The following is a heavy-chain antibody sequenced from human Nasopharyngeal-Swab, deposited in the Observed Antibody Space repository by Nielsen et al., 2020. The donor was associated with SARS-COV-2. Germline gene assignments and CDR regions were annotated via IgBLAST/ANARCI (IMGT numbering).Heavy chain of an antibody. CDR3: ASERISPDHRDY. Sequence: SCKASGYTFTSYGISWVRQAPGKGLEWVSVIYSGGSTYYADSVKGRFTISRDNSKNTLYLQMNSLRAEDTAVYYCASERISPDHRDYWGQGTLVTVSS. D-gene: IGHD1-14*01. CDR1: GYTFTSYG. V-gene: IGHV3-53*01. CDR2: IYSGGST. J-gene: IGHJ4*02.